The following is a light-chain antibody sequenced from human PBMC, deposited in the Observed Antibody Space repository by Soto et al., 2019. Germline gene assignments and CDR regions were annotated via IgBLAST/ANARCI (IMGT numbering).Light chain of an antibody. CDR1: QSVSSY. J-gene: IGKJ5*01. V-gene: IGKV3-11*01. Sequence: EIVLTQSPATLSLSPGERATLSCRASQSVSSYLAWFQQRPGQPPRLLIYYASNRAAGIPARFSGSGSGTDFTLTISSLEPEDFAVYYCQQRSNWPPITFGQGTRLENK. CDR2: YAS. CDR3: QQRSNWPPIT.